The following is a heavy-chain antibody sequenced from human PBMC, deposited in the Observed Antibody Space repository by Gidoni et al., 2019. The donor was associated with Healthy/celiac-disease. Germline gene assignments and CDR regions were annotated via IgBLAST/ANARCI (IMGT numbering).Heavy chain of an antibody. D-gene: IGHD1-26*01. Sequence: QVQLQQWGAGLLKSSETLSLTCAVYGGSFSGYYWSWIRQPPGKGLEWIGEIDHSGSTNYNPSLKSRVTISVDTSKNQFSLKLSSVTAADTAVYYCARVHSGSYFGGRTTNWFDPWGQGTLVTVSS. CDR2: IDHSGST. V-gene: IGHV4-34*01. CDR3: ARVHSGSYFGGRTTNWFDP. CDR1: GGSFSGYY. J-gene: IGHJ5*02.